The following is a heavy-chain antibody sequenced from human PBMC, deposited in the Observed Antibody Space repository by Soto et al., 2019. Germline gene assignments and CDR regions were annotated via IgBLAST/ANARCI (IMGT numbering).Heavy chain of an antibody. CDR2: INIDGSGT. CDR1: GFTFSSHW. CDR3: VRGSSDWNGIDY. J-gene: IGHJ4*02. Sequence: EVQLVESGGGLVQPGGSLRLSFAASGFTFSSHWMHWVRQAPGKGLVWVSRINIDGSGTDYTDSVKGRFTISRDNAKNRLYVQMNNLRVDDTAVYHCVRGSSDWNGIDYWGQGTLVTVSS. D-gene: IGHD1-1*01. V-gene: IGHV3-74*01.